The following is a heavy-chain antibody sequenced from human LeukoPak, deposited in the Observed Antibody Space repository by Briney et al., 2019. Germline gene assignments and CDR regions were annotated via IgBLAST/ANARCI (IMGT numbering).Heavy chain of an antibody. CDR3: AKKGYGDYFDY. Sequence: GGSLRLSRAASGFTFDDYAMHWVRQAPGKGLEWVSGISWNSGSIGYADSVKGRFTISRDNAKNSLYLQMNSLRAEDTALYYCAKKGYGDYFDYWGRGTLVTVSS. J-gene: IGHJ4*02. CDR1: GFTFDDYA. CDR2: ISWNSGSI. D-gene: IGHD4-17*01. V-gene: IGHV3-9*01.